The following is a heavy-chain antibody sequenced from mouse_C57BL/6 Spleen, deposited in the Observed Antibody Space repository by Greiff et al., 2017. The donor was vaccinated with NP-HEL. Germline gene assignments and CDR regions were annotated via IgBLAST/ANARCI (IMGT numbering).Heavy chain of an antibody. CDR3: ARGGSSGYGKGYFDY. CDR2: IHPNSGST. CDR1: GYTFTSYW. J-gene: IGHJ2*01. Sequence: VQLQQPGAELVKPGASVKLSCKASGYTFTSYWMHWVKQRPGQGLEWIGMIHPNSGSTNYNEKFKSKATLTVDKSSSTAYMQLSSLTSEDSAVYYCARGGSSGYGKGYFDYWGQGTTLTVSS. D-gene: IGHD3-2*02. V-gene: IGHV1-64*01.